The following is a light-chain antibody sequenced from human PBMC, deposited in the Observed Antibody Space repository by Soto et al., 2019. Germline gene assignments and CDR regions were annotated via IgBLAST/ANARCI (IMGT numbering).Light chain of an antibody. J-gene: IGKJ1*01. Sequence: GLTQSPVTLSLSPGERATLSCRASQSVSRYLAWYQQKPDQAPRLLVYDASNRATGIPDRFSGSGSGTDFTLTISRLEPEDFAVYYCQQCGSSGTFGQGTKVDIK. CDR1: QSVSRY. CDR3: QQCGSSGT. CDR2: DAS. V-gene: IGKV3-20*01.